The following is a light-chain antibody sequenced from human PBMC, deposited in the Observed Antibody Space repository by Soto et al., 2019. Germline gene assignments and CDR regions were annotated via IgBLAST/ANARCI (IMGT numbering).Light chain of an antibody. V-gene: IGKV3-20*01. CDR2: GAS. CDR3: HQYGSSPGT. CDR1: RTVTSNY. J-gene: IGKJ1*01. Sequence: EIVLTQSPGTLSSSPGERATLSCRASRTVTSNYLAWYQQKPGQAPRLLFFGASIRSTGLPDRFSGGGSGTDFTLTISRLEPEDFAVYXCHQYGSSPGTFGQGTRVEVK.